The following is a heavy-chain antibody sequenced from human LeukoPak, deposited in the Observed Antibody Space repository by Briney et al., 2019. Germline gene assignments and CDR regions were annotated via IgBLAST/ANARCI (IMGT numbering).Heavy chain of an antibody. V-gene: IGHV1-69*13. J-gene: IGHJ4*02. CDR2: IIPIFGTA. CDR3: ARVLKWLPYFDY. Sequence: SVKVSCKASGGTFSSYAISWVRQAPGQGLEWMGGIIPIFGTANYAQKFQGRVTITADESTTTAYMELRSLRSDDTAVYYCARVLKWLPYFDYWGQGTLVTVSS. D-gene: IGHD5-12*01. CDR1: GGTFSSYA.